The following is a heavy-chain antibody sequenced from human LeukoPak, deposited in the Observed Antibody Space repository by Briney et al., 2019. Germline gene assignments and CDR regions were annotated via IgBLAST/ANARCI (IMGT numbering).Heavy chain of an antibody. V-gene: IGHV3-48*01. J-gene: IGHJ3*02. CDR3: ARVGSSLGGAFDI. CDR2: ITTTSSTV. Sequence: PGGSLRLSCAASGFTFGSYSMNWVRQAPGKGLEWISYITTTSSTVYYADSVKGRFTISRDNAKNSLYLQMNSLRAEDTAVYYCARVGSSLGGAFDIWGQGTMVTVSS. D-gene: IGHD6-13*01. CDR1: GFTFGSYS.